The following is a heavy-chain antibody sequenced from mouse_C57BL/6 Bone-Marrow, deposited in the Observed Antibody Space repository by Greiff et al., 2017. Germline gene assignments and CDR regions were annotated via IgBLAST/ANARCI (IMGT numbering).Heavy chain of an antibody. D-gene: IGHD1-1*01. CDR3: SVLLRGTFPY. Sequence: QVQLQQSDAELVKPGASVKISCKVSGYTFTDHTIHWMKQRPEQGLEWIGYIYPRDGSTNYNEKFKSKATLTVDKSSSTAYMQLSSLTAEDSAVYYWSVLLRGTFPYWGQGTLGTVSA. CDR2: IYPRDGST. CDR1: GYTFTDHT. V-gene: IGHV1-78*01. J-gene: IGHJ3*01.